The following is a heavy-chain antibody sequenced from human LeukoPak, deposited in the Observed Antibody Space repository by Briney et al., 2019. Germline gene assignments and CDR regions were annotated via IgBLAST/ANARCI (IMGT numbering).Heavy chain of an antibody. CDR3: AELGITMIGGV. Sequence: TGGSLRLSCAASGFTFSSYEMNWVRQAPGKGLEWVSISSSGSTIYYADSVKGRFTISRDNAKNSLYLQMNSLRAEDTAVYYCAELGITMIGGVWGKGTTVTISS. CDR1: GFTFSSYE. V-gene: IGHV3-48*03. J-gene: IGHJ6*04. D-gene: IGHD3-10*02. CDR2: ISSSGSTI.